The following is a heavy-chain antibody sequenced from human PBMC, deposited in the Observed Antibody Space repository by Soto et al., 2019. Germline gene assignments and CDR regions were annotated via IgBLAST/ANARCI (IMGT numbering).Heavy chain of an antibody. V-gene: IGHV4-59*01. CDR1: GGSISSYY. Sequence: NPSETLSLTCTVSGGSISSYYWSWIRQPPGKGLEWIGYIYYSGGTNYNPSLKSRVTISVDTSKNQFSLKLSSVTAADTAVYYCARVAYYYDMDVWGKGPTVTVSS. CDR3: ARVAYYYDMDV. J-gene: IGHJ6*03. CDR2: IYYSGGT.